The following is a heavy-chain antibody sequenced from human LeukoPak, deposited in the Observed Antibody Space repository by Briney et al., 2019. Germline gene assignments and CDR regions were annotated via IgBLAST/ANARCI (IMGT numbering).Heavy chain of an antibody. J-gene: IGHJ4*02. CDR1: GFTFSSYW. Sequence: GGSLRLSCAASGFTFSSYWMSWVRQAPGKGLEWVANLKQDGSEKYYVDSVKGRFTISRDNAKNSLYLQMNSLRAEDTAVYYCASLPLIPLAYCGGDCYSRDYWGQGTLVTVSS. D-gene: IGHD2-21*02. CDR2: LKQDGSEK. V-gene: IGHV3-7*01. CDR3: ASLPLIPLAYCGGDCYSRDY.